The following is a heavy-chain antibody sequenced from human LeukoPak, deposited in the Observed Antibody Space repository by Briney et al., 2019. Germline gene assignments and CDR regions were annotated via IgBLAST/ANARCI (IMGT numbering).Heavy chain of an antibody. V-gene: IGHV1-2*02. CDR3: AREYYYGSGSLDY. Sequence: ASVKVSCKASGYTFTGYYMHWVRQAPGQGLEWMGWIYPNSGGTNYAQKFQGRVTMTRDTSISTAYMELSRLRSDDTAVYYCAREYYYGSGSLDYWGQGTLVTVSS. D-gene: IGHD3-10*01. J-gene: IGHJ4*02. CDR1: GYTFTGYY. CDR2: IYPNSGGT.